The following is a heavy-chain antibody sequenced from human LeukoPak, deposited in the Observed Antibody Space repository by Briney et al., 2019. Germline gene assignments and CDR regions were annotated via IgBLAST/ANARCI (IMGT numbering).Heavy chain of an antibody. V-gene: IGHV4-34*01. J-gene: IGHJ4*02. CDR1: GFTFSDYY. CDR2: INHSGST. CDR3: ARRNGRRYCSGGSCSYYFDY. Sequence: GSLRLSCAASGFTFSDYYMSWIRQPPGKGLEWIGEINHSGSTNYNPSLKSRVTISVDTSKNQFSLKLSSVTAADTAVYYCARRNGRRYCSGGSCSYYFDYWGQGTLVTVSS. D-gene: IGHD2-15*01.